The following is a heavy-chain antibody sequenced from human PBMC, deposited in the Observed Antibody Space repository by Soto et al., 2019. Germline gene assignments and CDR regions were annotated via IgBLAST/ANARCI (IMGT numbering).Heavy chain of an antibody. CDR2: IYYGGST. J-gene: IGHJ5*02. Sequence: QVQLQESGPGLVKPSQTLSLTCTVSGGSVSSGAYYWSWIRQHPGKGLEGIGYIYYGGSTYYNPSLERLVTISVDTSKNQFSLKLSSVTAAVTAVYYCARASVVRGAIWWFDPWGQGTLVTVSS. CDR3: ARASVVRGAIWWFDP. V-gene: IGHV4-31*01. D-gene: IGHD3-10*01. CDR1: GGSVSSGAYY.